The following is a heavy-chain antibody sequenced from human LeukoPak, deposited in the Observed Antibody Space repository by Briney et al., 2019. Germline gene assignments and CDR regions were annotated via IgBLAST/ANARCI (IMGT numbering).Heavy chain of an antibody. V-gene: IGHV4-59*12. Sequence: PSETLSLTCTVSGGSISSYYWSWIRQPPGKGLEWIGYIYYSGSTNYNPSLKSRVTISVDKSKNQFSLKLSSVTAADTAVYYCASLYNSLARFDYWGQGTLVTVSS. CDR3: ASLYNSLARFDY. D-gene: IGHD1-1*01. J-gene: IGHJ4*02. CDR1: GGSISSYY. CDR2: IYYSGST.